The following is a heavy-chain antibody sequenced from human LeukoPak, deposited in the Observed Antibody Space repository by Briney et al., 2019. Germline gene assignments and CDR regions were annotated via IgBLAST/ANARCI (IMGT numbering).Heavy chain of an antibody. CDR2: ISSSGDTI. CDR1: GFTLSHYY. J-gene: IGHJ3*02. V-gene: IGHV3-11*01. CDR3: ARGLVDTNDAFDI. Sequence: PGGSLRLSCAASGFTLSHYYMTWIRQAPGKGLEWLSCISSSGDTIYYADSVKGRFTVSRDNAENSLYLQMNSLRAEDTAVYYCARGLVDTNDAFDIWGQGTMVTVSS. D-gene: IGHD2-8*02.